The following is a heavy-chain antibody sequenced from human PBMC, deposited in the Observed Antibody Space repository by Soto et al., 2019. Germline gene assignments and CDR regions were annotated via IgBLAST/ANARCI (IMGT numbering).Heavy chain of an antibody. D-gene: IGHD4-17*01. Sequence: ETLSLTCTVSGGSISSSSYYWGWIRQPPGKGLEWIGSIYYSGSTYYNPSLKSRVTISVDTSKNQFSLKLSSVTAADTAVYYCSRSLGGDYVSYYYYYMDVWGKGTTVTVSS. CDR1: GGSISSSSYY. V-gene: IGHV4-39*01. CDR2: IYYSGST. J-gene: IGHJ6*03. CDR3: SRSLGGDYVSYYYYYMDV.